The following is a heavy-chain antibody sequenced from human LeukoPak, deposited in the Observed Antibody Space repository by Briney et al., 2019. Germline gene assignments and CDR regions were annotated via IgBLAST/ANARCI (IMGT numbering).Heavy chain of an antibody. CDR2: VNLDGRT. Sequence: PSETLSLTCDVSGGSVTSTNWWTWVRQPPGKGLEWIGDVNLDGRTNYNPSLKSRLTMSVDLPENHISLKLTSVTAADTAVYYCAREGGFYRPLDYSGQGTLVTVSS. V-gene: IGHV4-4*02. J-gene: IGHJ4*02. CDR1: GGSVTSTNW. CDR3: AREGGFYRPLDY. D-gene: IGHD3-3*01.